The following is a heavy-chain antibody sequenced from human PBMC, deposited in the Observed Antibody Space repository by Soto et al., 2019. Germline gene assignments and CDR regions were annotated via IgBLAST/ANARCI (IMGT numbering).Heavy chain of an antibody. V-gene: IGHV4-34*01. CDR2: INHSGST. Sequence: TSETLSLTCAVYGGSFSGYYWSWIRQPPGKGLEWIGEINHSGSTNYNPSLKSRVTISVDTSKNQFSLKLSSVTAADTAVYYCARGKPSGGAYVSGVSHTIHRASRGMGVWGQGTTVTVSS. D-gene: IGHD4-17*01. J-gene: IGHJ6*02. CDR3: ARGKPSGGAYVSGVSHTIHRASRGMGV. CDR1: GGSFSGYY.